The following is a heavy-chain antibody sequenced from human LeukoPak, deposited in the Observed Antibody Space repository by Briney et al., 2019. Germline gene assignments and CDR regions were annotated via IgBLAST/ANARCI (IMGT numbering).Heavy chain of an antibody. V-gene: IGHV1-69*13. CDR1: GGAFSSYA. CDR3: ARVNPRIAADY. CDR2: IIPIFGTA. Sequence: ASVKVSCKASGGAFSSYAISWVRQAPGQGLEWMGGIIPIFGTANYAQKFQGRVTITADESTSTAYMELSSLRSEDTAVYYCARVNPRIAADYWGQGTLVTVSS. D-gene: IGHD6-13*01. J-gene: IGHJ4*02.